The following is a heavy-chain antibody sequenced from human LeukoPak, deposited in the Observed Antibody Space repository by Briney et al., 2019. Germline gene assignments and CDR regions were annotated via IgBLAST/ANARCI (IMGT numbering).Heavy chain of an antibody. Sequence: GGSLRLSFVASDFNFRSNWMDWVRQAPGKGLEWVANIKGDGSEKNYVDSVKGRFSISRDNAKNSLYLEMNSLRAEDTGVYYCAKESDWNVDYWGQGALVTVSS. D-gene: IGHD1-1*01. J-gene: IGHJ4*02. V-gene: IGHV3-7*04. CDR2: IKGDGSEK. CDR1: DFNFRSNW. CDR3: AKESDWNVDY.